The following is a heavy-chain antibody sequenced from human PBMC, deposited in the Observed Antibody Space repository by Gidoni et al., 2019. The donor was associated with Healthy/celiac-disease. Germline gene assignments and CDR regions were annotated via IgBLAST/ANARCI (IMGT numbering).Heavy chain of an antibody. J-gene: IGHJ4*02. Sequence: GQGLEWMGIINPSGGSTSYAQKFQGRVTMTRDTSTSTVYMELSSLRSEDTAVYYCARDLVLGATSRFDYWGQGTLVTVSS. CDR3: ARDLVLGATSRFDY. D-gene: IGHD1-26*01. V-gene: IGHV1-46*01. CDR2: INPSGGST.